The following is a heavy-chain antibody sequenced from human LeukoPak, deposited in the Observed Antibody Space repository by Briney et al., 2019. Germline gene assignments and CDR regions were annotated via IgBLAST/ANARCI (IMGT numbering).Heavy chain of an antibody. D-gene: IGHD3-10*01. Sequence: PGGSLRLSCAASGFTFSDYYMSWIRQAPGKGLEWVSTISGTGGSTYYADSVKGRFTISRDNSKNTLYLQMNSLRAEDTAVYYCAKDRLLYGSGSYWHGDYWGQGTLVTVSS. CDR1: GFTFSDYY. J-gene: IGHJ4*02. CDR3: AKDRLLYGSGSYWHGDY. CDR2: ISGTGGST. V-gene: IGHV3-23*01.